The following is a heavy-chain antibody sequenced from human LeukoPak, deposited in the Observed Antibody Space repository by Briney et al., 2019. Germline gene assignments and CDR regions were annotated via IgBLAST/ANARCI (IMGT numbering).Heavy chain of an antibody. CDR1: GTRVSDNY. CDR2: IHSGGST. CDR3: ARSVWGSYHFDY. J-gene: IGHJ4*02. V-gene: IGHV3-53*01. D-gene: IGHD3-16*01. Sequence: GGSLRLSCEASGTRVSDNYMYWVRQAPGKGLEWVSLIHSGGSTYYADSVKGRFTISRDNSKNTLYLEMSSLRVDDAAIYYCARSVWGSYHFDYWGQGTRVTVSS.